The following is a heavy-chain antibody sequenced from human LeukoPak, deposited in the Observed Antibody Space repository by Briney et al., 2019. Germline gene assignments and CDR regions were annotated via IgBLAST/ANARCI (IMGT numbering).Heavy chain of an antibody. CDR3: ARVLAAAGGNWFDP. D-gene: IGHD6-13*01. J-gene: IGHJ5*02. V-gene: IGHV4-59*01. Sequence: PSETLSLTCTVSGGSIGTNYWNWIRQPPGKGLEWIGYFYYSGSTNYNPSLKSRVTISVDTSKNQFSLKLTSVTAADTAVYYCARVLAAAGGNWFDPWGQGTLVTVSS. CDR1: GGSIGTNY. CDR2: FYYSGST.